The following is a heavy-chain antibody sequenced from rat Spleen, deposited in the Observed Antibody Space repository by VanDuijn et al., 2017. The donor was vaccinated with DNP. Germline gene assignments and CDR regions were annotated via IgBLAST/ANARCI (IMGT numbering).Heavy chain of an antibody. D-gene: IGHD1-4*01. V-gene: IGHV3-1*01. CDR3: ARWPGYNPPYAMDA. Sequence: EVQLQESGPGLVKPSQSLSLTCSVTGYSITSNYWGWIRKFPGNKMEWIGHISYSGSTSYNPSLKSRISVTRDTSKNQFFLQVNSVTTEDTATYYCARWPGYNPPYAMDAWGQGTSVTVSS. J-gene: IGHJ4*01. CDR1: GYSITSNY. CDR2: ISYSGST.